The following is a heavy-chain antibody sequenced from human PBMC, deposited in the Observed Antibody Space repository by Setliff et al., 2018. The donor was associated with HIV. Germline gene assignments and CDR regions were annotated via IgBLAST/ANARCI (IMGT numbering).Heavy chain of an antibody. D-gene: IGHD2-2*01. V-gene: IGHV1-2*02. J-gene: IGHJ6*02. CDR2: INPNSGGT. Sequence: ASVKVSCKASGYRFTDYYIHWVRQAPGQGLEWMGWINPNSGGTNYAQKFQGRVTMTRDTSISTAYMELSGLTSDDSAVYYCARYLVVVPVAVGGLDVWGQGTTVIVSS. CDR3: ARYLVVVPVAVGGLDV. CDR1: GYRFTDYY.